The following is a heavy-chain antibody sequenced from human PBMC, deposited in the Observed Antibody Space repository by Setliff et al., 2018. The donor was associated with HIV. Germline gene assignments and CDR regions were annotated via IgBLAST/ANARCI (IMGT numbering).Heavy chain of an antibody. D-gene: IGHD1-26*01. J-gene: IGHJ4*02. CDR2: IYYRGST. CDR3: AREVRWELPQGFDH. CDR1: GGSISSSSYY. Sequence: PSETLSLTCTVSGGSISSSSYYWGRIRQPPGKGLQWIGSIYYRGSTYYNPSLKRRVTISVDTSKNQFSLKLRSVTAADTAVYYCAREVRWELPQGFDHWGQGSQVTVSS. V-gene: IGHV4-39*07.